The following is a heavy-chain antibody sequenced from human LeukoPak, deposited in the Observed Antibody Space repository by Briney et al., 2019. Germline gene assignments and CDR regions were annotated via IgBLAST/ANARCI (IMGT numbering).Heavy chain of an antibody. D-gene: IGHD4-17*01. CDR2: IYYSGST. CDR1: GGSISSSSYY. CDR3: ARRATAGDYVGWFDP. V-gene: IGHV4-39*01. J-gene: IGHJ5*02. Sequence: SETLSLTCTVSGGSISSSSYYWGWIRQPPGKGLEWIGSIYYSGSTYYNPSLKSRVTISVDTSKNQFSLKLSSVTAADTAVYYCARRATAGDYVGWFDPWGQGTRVTVSS.